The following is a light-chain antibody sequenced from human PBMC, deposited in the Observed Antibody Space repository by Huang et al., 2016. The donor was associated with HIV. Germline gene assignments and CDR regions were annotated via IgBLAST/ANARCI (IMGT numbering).Light chain of an antibody. CDR2: AAS. CDR3: QKYNDVPRT. CDR1: QDIDSD. V-gene: IGKV1-27*01. Sequence: DIQMTHSPSSLTASIGDRITISSRANQDIDSDLAWYQHKPGKVPNLLIYAASTLQSGVPARVSGSGSGTNFTLTIGSLQPEDVGSYYCQKYNDVPRTFGQGTKVEIK. J-gene: IGKJ1*01.